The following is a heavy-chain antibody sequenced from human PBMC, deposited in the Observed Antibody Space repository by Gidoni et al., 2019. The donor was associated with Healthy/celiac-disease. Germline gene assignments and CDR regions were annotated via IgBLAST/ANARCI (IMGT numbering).Heavy chain of an antibody. J-gene: IGHJ3*02. CDR3: ARHPAAGAFDI. CDR1: GGSISSSSYY. V-gene: IGHV4-39*01. Sequence: QLQLQESGPGLVKPSETLSLTCTVSGGSISSSSYYWGWIRQPPGKGLEWIGSIYYSGSTYYNPSLKSRVTISVDTSKNQFSLKLSSVTAADTAVYYCARHPAAGAFDIWGQGTMVTVSS. CDR2: IYYSGST. D-gene: IGHD6-25*01.